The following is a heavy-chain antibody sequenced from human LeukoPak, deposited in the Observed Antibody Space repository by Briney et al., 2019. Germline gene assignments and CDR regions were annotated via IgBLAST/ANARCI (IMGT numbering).Heavy chain of an antibody. CDR1: GFTFSSYE. J-gene: IGHJ4*02. Sequence: PGGSLRLSCAASGFTFSSYEMSWVRQAPGKGLEWVSYISSSGSTIYYADSVKGRFTISRDNAKNSLYLKMNSQRAEDTAVYYCARGLVSYYYGSVDYWGQGTLVTVSS. CDR2: ISSSGSTI. V-gene: IGHV3-48*03. CDR3: ARGLVSYYYGSVDY. D-gene: IGHD3-10*01.